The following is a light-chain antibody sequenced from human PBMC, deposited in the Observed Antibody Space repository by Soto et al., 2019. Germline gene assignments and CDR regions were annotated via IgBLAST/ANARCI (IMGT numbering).Light chain of an antibody. V-gene: IGLV2-14*03. CDR3: SAFTGTTDV. Sequence: QSALTQPASVSGSPGQSITISCTGTSSDVGGNKYVSWYQHYPGKAPKLMICDVSNRPSGVSNRFSGSKSGNTASLTISGLQAEHEADYYCSAFTGTTDVFGTGTKVTVL. J-gene: IGLJ1*01. CDR2: DVS. CDR1: SSDVGGNKY.